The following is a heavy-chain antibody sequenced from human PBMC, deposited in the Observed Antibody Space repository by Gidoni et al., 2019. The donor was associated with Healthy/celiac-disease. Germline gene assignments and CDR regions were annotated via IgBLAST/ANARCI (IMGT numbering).Heavy chain of an antibody. V-gene: IGHV4-34*01. CDR2: INHSGST. Sequence: QLQLQQWGAGLLKPSETLSLTCAVYVGSFSGYYWSWIRQPPGKGLEWIGEINHSGSTNYNPSLKSRVTISVDTSKNQFSLKLSSVTAADTAVYYCARGLREQLVTTSGLDYYYYGMDVWGQGTTVTVSS. CDR1: VGSFSGYY. J-gene: IGHJ6*02. CDR3: ARGLREQLVTTSGLDYYYYGMDV. D-gene: IGHD6-13*01.